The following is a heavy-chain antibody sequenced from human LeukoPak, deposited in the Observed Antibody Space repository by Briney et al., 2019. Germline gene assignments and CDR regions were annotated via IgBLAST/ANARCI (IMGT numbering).Heavy chain of an antibody. CDR3: ARDFRYYDILTGYSPGPLYYFDY. Sequence: SETLSLTCTVSGGSISSYSWSWIRQPPGKGLEWIGYIYYSGSTNYNPSLKSRVTISVDTSKNQFSLKLSSVTAADTAVYYCARDFRYYDILTGYSPGPLYYFDYWGQGTLVTVSS. D-gene: IGHD3-9*01. J-gene: IGHJ4*02. V-gene: IGHV4-59*12. CDR2: IYYSGST. CDR1: GGSISSYS.